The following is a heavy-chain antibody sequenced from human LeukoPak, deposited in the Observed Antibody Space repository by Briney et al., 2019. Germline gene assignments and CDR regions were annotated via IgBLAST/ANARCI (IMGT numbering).Heavy chain of an antibody. CDR3: ARLLSGSGSYYNVDY. Sequence: GGSLRLSCAASGFTFSSYAMSWVRQAPGKGLEWVSAISSSSSYIYYADSVKGRFTISRDNAKNSLYLQMNSLRAEDTAVYYCARLLSGSGSYYNVDYWGQGTLVTVSS. CDR1: GFTFSSYA. V-gene: IGHV3-21*01. CDR2: ISSSSSYI. J-gene: IGHJ4*02. D-gene: IGHD3-10*01.